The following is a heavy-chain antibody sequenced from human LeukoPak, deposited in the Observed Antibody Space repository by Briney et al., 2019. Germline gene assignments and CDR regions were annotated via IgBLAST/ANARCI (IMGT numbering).Heavy chain of an antibody. Sequence: PGGSLRLSCAASGFTLSDHYMDWVRQAPGKALEWLGRTRNKANGYTTDYAASVKGRFTISRDDSKNSPYLQMNSLKTEDTAVYFCARDTYASFDYWGQGTLVTVSS. D-gene: IGHD2-2*01. J-gene: IGHJ4*02. CDR2: TRNKANGYTT. CDR1: GFTLSDHY. CDR3: ARDTYASFDY. V-gene: IGHV3-72*01.